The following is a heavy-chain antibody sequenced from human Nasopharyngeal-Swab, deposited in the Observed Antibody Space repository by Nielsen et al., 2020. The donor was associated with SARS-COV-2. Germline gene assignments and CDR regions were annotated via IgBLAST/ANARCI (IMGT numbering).Heavy chain of an antibody. V-gene: IGHV3-30-3*01. J-gene: IGHJ6*02. Sequence: GESLKISCAASGFTFSSYAMHWVRQAPGKGLEWVAVISYDGSNKYYADSVEGRFTISRDNSKNTLYLQMNNLRAEDTAVYYCARDSGIGAYFYYGMDVWGQGTTVTVSS. CDR3: ARDSGIGAYFYYGMDV. CDR1: GFTFSSYA. D-gene: IGHD3-10*01. CDR2: ISYDGSNK.